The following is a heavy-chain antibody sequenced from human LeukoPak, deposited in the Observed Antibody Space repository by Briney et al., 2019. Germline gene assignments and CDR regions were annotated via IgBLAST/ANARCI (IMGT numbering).Heavy chain of an antibody. V-gene: IGHV3-23*01. CDR2: LTGNSNNP. CDR3: AKCGKTPEGGSGWCNWFDT. Sequence: GGSLRLSCRASGFPFSNYAMNWVRPTPGKGLEWVSSLTGNSNNPNYSDSVKGRFTISRDNSKNTLYLPMNSLRAEDTALYSCAKCGKTPEGGSGWCNWFDTWGQGTLVIVSS. D-gene: IGHD3-3*01. J-gene: IGHJ5*02. CDR1: GFPFSNYA.